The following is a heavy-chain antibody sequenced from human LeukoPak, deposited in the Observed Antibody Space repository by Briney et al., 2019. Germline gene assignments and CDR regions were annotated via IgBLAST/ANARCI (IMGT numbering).Heavy chain of an antibody. Sequence: GGSLRLSCAASGFNFRSYWMKWVRQAPGKGLEWVANIKEDGSKKYYVDSVKSRFTISRDNAENSLYLQMNSLRVEDTAVYYCARGSAWERGSYDYWGQGTLVTVSS. CDR2: IKEDGSKK. CDR1: GFNFRSYW. V-gene: IGHV3-7*05. J-gene: IGHJ4*02. CDR3: ARGSAWERGSYDY. D-gene: IGHD1-26*01.